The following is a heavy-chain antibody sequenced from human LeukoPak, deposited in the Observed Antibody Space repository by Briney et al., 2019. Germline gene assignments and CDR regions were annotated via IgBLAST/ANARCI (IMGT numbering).Heavy chain of an antibody. CDR2: INDSGST. D-gene: IGHD3-9*01. Sequence: SETLSLTCAVYGGSFSGYYWSWIRQPPGKGLEWIGEINDSGSTNYNPSLKSRVTISVDTSKNQFSLKLSSVTAADTAVYYCARHSRTYYDILTGPYGGYFDYWGQRTLVTVSS. CDR1: GGSFSGYY. J-gene: IGHJ4*02. CDR3: ARHSRTYYDILTGPYGGYFDY. V-gene: IGHV4-34*01.